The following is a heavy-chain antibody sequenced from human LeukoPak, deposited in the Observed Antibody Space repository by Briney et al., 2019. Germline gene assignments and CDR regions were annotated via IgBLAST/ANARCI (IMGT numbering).Heavy chain of an antibody. J-gene: IGHJ6*02. CDR1: GGSISGYC. CDR2: ICPSGST. Sequence: SETLSLTCTVSGGSISGYCWSWIRQPAGKGLEWIGRICPSGSTNYKPSLKSRVTMSVDTSKNQFSVKLSSVTAADTAVYYCAKGVGQLLYGNYYYYGLDVWGQGTTVTVSS. V-gene: IGHV4-4*07. CDR3: AKGVGQLLYGNYYYYGLDV. D-gene: IGHD3-10*01.